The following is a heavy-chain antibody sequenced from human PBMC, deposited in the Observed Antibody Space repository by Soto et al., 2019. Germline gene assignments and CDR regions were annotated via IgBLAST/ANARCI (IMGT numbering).Heavy chain of an antibody. V-gene: IGHV1-69*12. CDR3: AREVGGTTGMSPGDYYDMDV. CDR2: LIPIFGTA. Sequence: QVQLVQSGAEVKKPGSSVKVSCKASRGTFSSYAITWVRQAPAQRLEWMGGLIPIFGTATYEQKFQGSVTITADEYTSTGDMELSSLRTEDTAVNYCAREVGGTTGMSPGDYYDMDVWGQGTTVTVSS. D-gene: IGHD1-1*01. CDR1: RGTFSSYA. J-gene: IGHJ6*02.